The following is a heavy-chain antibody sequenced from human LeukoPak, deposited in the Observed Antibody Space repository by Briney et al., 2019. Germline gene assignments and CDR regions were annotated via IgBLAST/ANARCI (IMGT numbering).Heavy chain of an antibody. V-gene: IGHV1-2*02. CDR2: INPNSGGT. D-gene: IGHD1-26*01. CDR1: GYTFTGYY. CDR3: AREDLEVVGATFWFDP. Sequence: ASVKVSCKASGYTFTGYYMHWVRQAPGQGLEWMGWINPNSGGTNYAQKFQGRVTMTRDTSISTAYMELSRLRSDDTAVYYCAREDLEVVGATFWFDPWGQGTLVTVSP. J-gene: IGHJ5*02.